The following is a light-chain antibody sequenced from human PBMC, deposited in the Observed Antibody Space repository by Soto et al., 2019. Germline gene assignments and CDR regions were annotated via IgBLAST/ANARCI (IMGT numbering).Light chain of an antibody. Sequence: IHLTQSPSLLSASPGDRVTRSXRAREGIRHYFAWYHQQPGXXTKIXXXAQXTLQSGVPSRFIGSGSGKDFTLTISCLQSEDFATYYCQQYYRYPTRTFGGGTKVDI. J-gene: IGKJ4*02. CDR2: AQX. CDR3: QQYYRYPTRT. CDR1: EGIRHY. V-gene: IGKV1-8*01.